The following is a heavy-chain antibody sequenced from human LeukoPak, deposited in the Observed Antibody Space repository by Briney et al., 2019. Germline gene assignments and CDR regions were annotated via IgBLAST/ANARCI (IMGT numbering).Heavy chain of an antibody. Sequence: GGSLRLSCAASGFTFSSHAMSWVRQAAGKGLERVSGIDGSGGSTYYADSVKGRFTISRDNSKNTLYLQMNSLRVEDTAVYYCAKQDIRSSGWYDWGQGTLVTVSS. CDR2: IDGSGGST. CDR3: AKQDIRSSGWYD. V-gene: IGHV3-23*01. CDR1: GFTFSSHA. J-gene: IGHJ4*02. D-gene: IGHD6-19*01.